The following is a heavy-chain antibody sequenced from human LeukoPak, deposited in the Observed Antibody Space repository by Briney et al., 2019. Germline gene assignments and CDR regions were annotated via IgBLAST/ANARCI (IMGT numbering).Heavy chain of an antibody. CDR3: AKDWNYDSRGLNYFDY. Sequence: SGGSLRLSCAASGFSFSSYAMNWVRQAPGKGLEWVSGISLSGSGTNYADSVQGRFTVSRDNSKDMLYLQMNSLRAEDTAMYYCAKDWNYDSRGLNYFDYWGQGALVTVSS. J-gene: IGHJ4*02. CDR1: GFSFSSYA. CDR2: ISLSGSGT. D-gene: IGHD3-22*01. V-gene: IGHV3-23*01.